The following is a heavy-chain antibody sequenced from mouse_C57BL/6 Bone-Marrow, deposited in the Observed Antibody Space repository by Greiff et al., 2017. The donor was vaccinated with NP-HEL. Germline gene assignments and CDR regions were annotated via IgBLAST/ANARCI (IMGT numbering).Heavy chain of an antibody. CDR2: IHPNSGST. J-gene: IGHJ2*01. CDR1: GYTFTSYW. V-gene: IGHV1-64*01. D-gene: IGHD6-1*01. Sequence: QVHVKQPGAELVKPGASVKLSCKASGYTFTSYWMHWVKQRPGQGLEWIGMIHPNSGSTNYNEKFKSKATLTVDKSSSTAYMQLSSLTSEDSAVYYCARSRHSGTFFDYWGQGTTLTVSS. CDR3: ARSRHSGTFFDY.